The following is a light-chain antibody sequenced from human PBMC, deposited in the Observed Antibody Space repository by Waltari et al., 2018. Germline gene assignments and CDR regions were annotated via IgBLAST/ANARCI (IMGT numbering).Light chain of an antibody. J-gene: IGKJ3*01. CDR2: AAS. CDR1: QVISNY. V-gene: IGKV1-27*01. Sequence: DIQMTQSPSSLSASVGDRVTITCRASQVISNYLAWYQQKPGKGPNLLISAASTLQSGVPSRFSGSVSGTDFTLTISSLQPEDVATYYCQKYDSVPLTFGPGTKVDIK. CDR3: QKYDSVPLT.